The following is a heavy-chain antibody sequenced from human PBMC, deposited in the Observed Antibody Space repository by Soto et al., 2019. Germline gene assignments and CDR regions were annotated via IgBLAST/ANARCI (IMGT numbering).Heavy chain of an antibody. Sequence: QVQLVQSGAEVKKPGASVKVSCKASGYTFTSYGISWVRQAPGQGLEWMGWISAYNGNTNYAQKLQGRVTMTTDTSTSTAYMELRSLRSDDTAVYYCARDRIMITFGGVIVTASGDYWGQGTLVTVSS. J-gene: IGHJ4*02. V-gene: IGHV1-18*01. D-gene: IGHD3-16*02. CDR2: ISAYNGNT. CDR3: ARDRIMITFGGVIVTASGDY. CDR1: GYTFTSYG.